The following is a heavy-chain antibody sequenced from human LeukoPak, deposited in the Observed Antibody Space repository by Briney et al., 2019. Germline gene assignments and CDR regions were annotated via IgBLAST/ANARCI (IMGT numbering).Heavy chain of an antibody. CDR2: IYSGGST. CDR1: GFTVSSNY. Sequence: GGSLRLSCAASGFTVSSNYMSWVRQAPGKGLEWVSVIYSGGSTYYADSVKGRFTISRDNSKNTLYLQMNSLRAEDTAVYYCARGRDLYDSSGYYSETSTYYYYYYMDVWGKGTTVTVSS. J-gene: IGHJ6*03. CDR3: ARGRDLYDSSGYYSETSTYYYYYYMDV. D-gene: IGHD3-22*01. V-gene: IGHV3-53*01.